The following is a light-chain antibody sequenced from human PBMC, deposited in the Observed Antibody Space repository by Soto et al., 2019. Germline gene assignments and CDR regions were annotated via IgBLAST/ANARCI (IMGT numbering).Light chain of an antibody. CDR3: QVWDSSSDHPSV. J-gene: IGLJ1*01. CDR2: YDS. CDR1: NIGSKS. Sequence: SYELTQPPSVSVAPGKTARITCGGNNIGSKSVHWYQQKPGQAPVLVIYYDSDRPSGIPERFSGSNSGNTATLTISRVEAGDEADYYCQVWDSSSDHPSVFGTGTKLTVL. V-gene: IGLV3-21*04.